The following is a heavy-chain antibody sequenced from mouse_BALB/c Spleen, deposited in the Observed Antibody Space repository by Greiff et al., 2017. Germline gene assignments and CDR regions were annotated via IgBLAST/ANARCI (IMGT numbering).Heavy chain of an antibody. CDR2: ISYDGSN. J-gene: IGHJ4*01. D-gene: IGHD1-2*01. CDR1: GYSITSGYY. Sequence: DVKLVESGPGLVKPSQSLSLTCSVTGYSITSGYYWNWIRQFPGNKLEWMGYISYDGSNNYNPSLKNRISITRDTSKNQFFLKLNSVTTEDTATYYCAREGRLRNYAMDYWGQGTSVTVSS. V-gene: IGHV3-6*02. CDR3: AREGRLRNYAMDY.